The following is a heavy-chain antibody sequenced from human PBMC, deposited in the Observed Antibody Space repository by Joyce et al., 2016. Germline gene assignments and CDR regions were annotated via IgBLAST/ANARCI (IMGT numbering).Heavy chain of an antibody. V-gene: IGHV1-3*01. CDR3: ARGYFYDSSGYYLDY. CDR2: IHSGSGNT. D-gene: IGHD3-22*01. J-gene: IGHJ4*02. Sequence: QVQLLQAGTEVGKPGASVKVSCQFSRSSFSVDAIHWVRQGPGQGLEWMGWIHSGSGNTDYAQKFRDRVTCTRDTTANTVYVEMSGLRSEDTSVFYCARGYFYDSSGYYLDYWCQGTRLIVSS. CDR1: RSSFSVDA.